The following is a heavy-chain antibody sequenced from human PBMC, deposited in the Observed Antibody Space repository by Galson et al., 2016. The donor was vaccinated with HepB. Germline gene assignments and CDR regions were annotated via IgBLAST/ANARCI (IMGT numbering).Heavy chain of an antibody. CDR2: IYSGGST. CDR3: ARDRGYYDSSGYLNWFDP. V-gene: IGHV3-66*01. D-gene: IGHD3-22*01. CDR1: GFTVSSNY. Sequence: SLRLSCAASGFTVSSNYMSWVRQAPGKGLEWVSVIYSGGSTYYADSVKGRFTISRDNSKNTRYLQMNSLRAEDTAVYYCARDRGYYDSSGYLNWFDPWGQGTLVTVSS. J-gene: IGHJ5*02.